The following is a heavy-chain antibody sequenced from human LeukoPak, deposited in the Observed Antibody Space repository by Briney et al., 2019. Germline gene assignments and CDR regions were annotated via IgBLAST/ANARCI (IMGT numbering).Heavy chain of an antibody. CDR1: GFTFSSYG. Sequence: GGSLRLSCAASGFTFSSYGMHWVRQAPGKGLEWVAVIWAGGKVKDYADSVKGRFTISRDDSKNTLYLEMNSLRVGDTAVYYCATDRGGGPFDYWGQGSLVTVSS. D-gene: IGHD3-16*01. CDR2: IWAGGKVK. V-gene: IGHV3-33*01. J-gene: IGHJ4*02. CDR3: ATDRGGGPFDY.